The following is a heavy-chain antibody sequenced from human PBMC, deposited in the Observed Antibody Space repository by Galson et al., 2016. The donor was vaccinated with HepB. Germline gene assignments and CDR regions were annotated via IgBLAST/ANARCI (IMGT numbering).Heavy chain of an antibody. J-gene: IGHJ5*02. CDR2: IWYDESEK. CDR1: GFIFRNYG. V-gene: IGHV3-33*03. Sequence: SLRLSCAASGFIFRNYGMHWVRQAPGKGLEWVALIWYDESEKYYAASVKGRFTISRDNSENTLYLQMDSLRVEDTALYYCARSIPRTNGPPFDPWGQGTPVTVSS. CDR3: ARSIPRTNGPPFDP. D-gene: IGHD1-20*01.